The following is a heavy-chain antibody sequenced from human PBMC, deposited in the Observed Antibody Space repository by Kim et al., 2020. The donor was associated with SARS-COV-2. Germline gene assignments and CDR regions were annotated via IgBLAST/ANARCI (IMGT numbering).Heavy chain of an antibody. D-gene: IGHD3-10*01. CDR3: AREGYASGTMGDFDY. J-gene: IGHJ4*01. CDR2: TSSDGSII. Sequence: GGSLRLSCLASGFTFSSYAMSWIRQAPGKGPEWVAVTSSDGSIIYYADSVKGRFTISRANSRNTLYSDIDSLSAQDTAIYYCAREGYASGTMGDFDYWG. CDR1: GFTFSSYA. V-gene: IGHV3-30*04.